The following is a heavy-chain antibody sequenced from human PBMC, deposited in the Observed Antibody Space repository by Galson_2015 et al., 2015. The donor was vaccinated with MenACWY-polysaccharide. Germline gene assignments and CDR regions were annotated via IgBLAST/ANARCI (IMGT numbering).Heavy chain of an antibody. J-gene: IGHJ5*02. V-gene: IGHV3-30*18. CDR2: ISNDGSYK. CDR1: GFTFNRTG. D-gene: IGHD5-12*01. CDR3: GKDRDSGSPSWFDP. Sequence: SLRLSCAASGFTFNRTGMHWVRQAPGKGLEWVAVISNDGSYKYYPDSVKGRYTVSRDNSKNTLYLQINGLRTEDTAVYYCGKDRDSGSPSWFDPWGQGTLVTVSS.